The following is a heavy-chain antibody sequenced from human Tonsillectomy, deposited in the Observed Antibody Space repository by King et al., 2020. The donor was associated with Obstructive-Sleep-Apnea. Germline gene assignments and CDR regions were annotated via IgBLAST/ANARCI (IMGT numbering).Heavy chain of an antibody. Sequence: VQLVESGGGLVKPGGSLRLSCAASGFTFSSYSMNWVRQAPGKGLEWVSSISSSSSYIYYADSVKGRFTISRDNAKNSLYLQMNSLRAEDTAVYYCAGDKGGNSGDCFDYWGQGTLVTVSS. CDR3: AGDKGGNSGDCFDY. CDR1: GFTFSSYS. J-gene: IGHJ4*02. CDR2: ISSSSSYI. D-gene: IGHD4-23*01. V-gene: IGHV3-21*01.